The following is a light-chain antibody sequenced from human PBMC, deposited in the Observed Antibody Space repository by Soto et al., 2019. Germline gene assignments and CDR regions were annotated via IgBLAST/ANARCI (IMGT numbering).Light chain of an antibody. CDR1: QGISSW. CDR3: QPANSFPLT. J-gene: IGKJ4*01. V-gene: IGKV1-12*01. Sequence: DIQMTQSPSSVSASVGDRVTITCRASQGISSWLAWYQQKPGTAPQLLNYAASTLQSGVPSRFRGSGSGTDFTLTISSLQPEDFASYDCQPANSFPLTFGVGTNVDIK. CDR2: AAS.